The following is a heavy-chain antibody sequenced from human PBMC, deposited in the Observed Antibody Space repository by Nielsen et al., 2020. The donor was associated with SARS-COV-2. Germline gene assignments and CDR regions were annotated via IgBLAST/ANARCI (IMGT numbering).Heavy chain of an antibody. CDR3: ARDQNYYDSSGYFDY. J-gene: IGHJ4*02. CDR2: IIPIFGTA. V-gene: IGHV1-69*13. Sequence: SVKVSCKASGGTFSSYAISWVRQAPGQGLEWMGGIIPIFGTANYAQKFQGRVTITADESTSTAYMELSSLRSEDTAVYYCARDQNYYDSSGYFDYWGQGTLVTVSS. CDR1: GGTFSSYA. D-gene: IGHD3-22*01.